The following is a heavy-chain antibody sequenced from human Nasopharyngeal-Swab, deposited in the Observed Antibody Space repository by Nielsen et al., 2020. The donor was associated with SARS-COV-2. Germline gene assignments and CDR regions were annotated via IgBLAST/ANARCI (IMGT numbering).Heavy chain of an antibody. CDR3: ARGVETIHH. Sequence: GGSLRLSCAASGVSFSEYYMSWIRQAPGKGLEWISDISSSGSITHYADSMKGRFTISRDNAKKSLYLQMNSLRAEDTAVYYCARGVETIHHWGQGSLVTVSS. D-gene: IGHD5-24*01. CDR2: ISSSGSIT. CDR1: GVSFSEYY. J-gene: IGHJ1*01. V-gene: IGHV3-11*04.